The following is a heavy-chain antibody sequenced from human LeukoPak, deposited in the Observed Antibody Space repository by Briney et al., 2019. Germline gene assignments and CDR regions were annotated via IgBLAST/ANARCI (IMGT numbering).Heavy chain of an antibody. CDR2: ISWNSGSI. CDR1: GFTFDDYA. D-gene: IGHD6-19*01. Sequence: PGGSLRLSCAASGFTFDDYAMHWVRQAPGKGLEWVSGISWNSGSIGYADSVKGRFTISRDNAKNSLYLQMNSLGAEDTALYYCAKVTNWYSSGTHGGAFDIWGQGTMVTVSS. V-gene: IGHV3-9*01. J-gene: IGHJ3*02. CDR3: AKVTNWYSSGTHGGAFDI.